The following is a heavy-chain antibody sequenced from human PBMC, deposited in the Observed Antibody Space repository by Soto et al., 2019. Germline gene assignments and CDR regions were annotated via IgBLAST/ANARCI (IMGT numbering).Heavy chain of an antibody. D-gene: IGHD3-9*01. CDR1: GGSFSGYY. CDR3: ARESHDILTGPTCVWYFDL. J-gene: IGHJ2*01. CDR2: INDRGSI. V-gene: IGHV4-34*01. Sequence: QVQLQQWGAGPLRPLETLSLPCGVSGGSFSGYYLAWIRQSPGKGLEWIGEINDRGSINYNPSLKSRVSISVDTSKNHYSLNLRSVTAADTAVYYCARESHDILTGPTCVWYFDLWGRGTLVTVSS.